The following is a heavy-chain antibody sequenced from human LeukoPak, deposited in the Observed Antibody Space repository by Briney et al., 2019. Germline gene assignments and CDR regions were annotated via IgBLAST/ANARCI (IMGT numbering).Heavy chain of an antibody. V-gene: IGHV3-74*01. CDR3: ARPRSEYGSGSFLFDY. J-gene: IGHJ4*02. Sequence: GVSLRLSCAASGFTFSSCWMHWVRQTPGKGLVWVARINSDGSSTTDADSVRGRFTISRDNAKNTLYLQMNSLRAENTAVYYCARPRSEYGSGSFLFDYWGQGTLVTVSS. CDR1: GFTFSSCW. D-gene: IGHD3-10*01. CDR2: INSDGSST.